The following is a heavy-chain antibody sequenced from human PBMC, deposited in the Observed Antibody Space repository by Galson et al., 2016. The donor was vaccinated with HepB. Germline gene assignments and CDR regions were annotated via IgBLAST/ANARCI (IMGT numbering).Heavy chain of an antibody. J-gene: IGHJ5*02. CDR2: IYYSGTTST. V-gene: IGHV4-61*08. D-gene: IGHD1-26*01. Sequence: SETLSLTCTVSGGSVSSDGYYWSWIRQPPGKGLEWIGYIYYSGTTSTTYNPSLRSRVTISVDTSKNQFSLKLSSVTAADTAVYYCVKVGGAGYFDPWGQGTLVTVSS. CDR1: GGSVSSDGYY. CDR3: VKVGGAGYFDP.